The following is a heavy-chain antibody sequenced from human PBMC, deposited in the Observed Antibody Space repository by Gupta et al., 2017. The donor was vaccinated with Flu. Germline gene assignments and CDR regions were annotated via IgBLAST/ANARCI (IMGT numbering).Heavy chain of an antibody. CDR2: MYYRGST. CDR1: GASLCTYY. V-gene: IGHV4-59*01. CDR3: ARGWGGHWYFDL. Sequence: QVQLQESGPGLVKPSETLSPTCTVLGASLCTYYWSWIGQPPGKGLEWIGFMYYRGSTNYNPSLKSRVTIAVGTSRNQFSLRLTSVTATDTAVYYCARGWGGHWYFDLWGRGTVVAVSS. D-gene: IGHD3-16*01. J-gene: IGHJ2*01.